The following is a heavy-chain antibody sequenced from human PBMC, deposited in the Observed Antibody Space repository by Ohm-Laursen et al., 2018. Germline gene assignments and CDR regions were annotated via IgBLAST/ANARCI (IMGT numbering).Heavy chain of an antibody. D-gene: IGHD2-15*01. CDR1: GFTFSRYA. Sequence: SLRLSCAASGFTFSRYAMSWVRQAPGKGLEWVAVIWYDGSNKYYADSVKGRFTISRDNSKNTLYLQMNSLRAEDTAVYYCASGGSSEFAFDYWGQGTLVTVSS. CDR3: ASGGSSEFAFDY. J-gene: IGHJ4*02. CDR2: IWYDGSNK. V-gene: IGHV3-33*08.